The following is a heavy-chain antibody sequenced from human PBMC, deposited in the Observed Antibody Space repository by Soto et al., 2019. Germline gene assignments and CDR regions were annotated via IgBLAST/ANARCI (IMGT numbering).Heavy chain of an antibody. Sequence: SETLSLTCTVSGGSISSGGYYGSWIRQHPGKGLEWIGYIYYSGTTYYNPSLKSRVTISVDTSKNQFSLKLSSVSAADTALYYCARCSLVVVPAPGFDPWGRGTLVTVSS. D-gene: IGHD2-2*01. V-gene: IGHV4-31*03. CDR2: IYYSGTT. CDR1: GGSISSGGYY. J-gene: IGHJ5*02. CDR3: ARCSLVVVPAPGFDP.